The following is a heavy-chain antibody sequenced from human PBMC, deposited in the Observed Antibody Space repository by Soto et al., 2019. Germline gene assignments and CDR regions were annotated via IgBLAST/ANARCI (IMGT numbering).Heavy chain of an antibody. CDR3: ARLLIAAAGTDYYYYGMDV. Sequence: PSETLSLTCTVSGGSISSSSYYWGWIRQPPGKGLEWIGSIYYSGSTYYNPSLKSRVTISVDTSKNQFSLKLSSVTAADTAVYYCARLLIAAAGTDYYYYGMDVWGQGTTVTVSS. D-gene: IGHD6-13*01. CDR1: GGSISSSSYY. J-gene: IGHJ6*02. CDR2: IYYSGST. V-gene: IGHV4-39*01.